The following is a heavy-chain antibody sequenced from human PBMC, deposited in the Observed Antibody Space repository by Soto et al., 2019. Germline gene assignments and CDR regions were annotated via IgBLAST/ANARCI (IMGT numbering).Heavy chain of an antibody. J-gene: IGHJ5*02. D-gene: IGHD3-9*01. CDR1: GDSLTSYY. V-gene: IGHV4-59*01. CDR3: ARIILSGYYGLEP. Sequence: QVQLQESGPGLVKPSETLSLTCSVSGDSLTSYYWTWVRQPPGKGLEWIGYIYYTGKTNYNPSLKCRVTISMYLSKNQFSLELRSLTAADTAVYYCARIILSGYYGLEPWGQGTLVIVSA. CDR2: IYYTGKT.